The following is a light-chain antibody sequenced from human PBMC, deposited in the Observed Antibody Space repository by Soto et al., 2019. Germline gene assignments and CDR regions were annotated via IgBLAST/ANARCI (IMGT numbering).Light chain of an antibody. J-gene: IGLJ2*01. CDR1: SSNVGGSNS. Sequence: QSVLTQPASVSGSPGQSITISCTGTSSNVGGSNSVSWYQQHPGKAPKLMIYDVSNWPSGVSNRFSGSKSGNTASLTISGLQAEDEADYYCSSYTSISSTPVVFGGGTQLTVL. V-gene: IGLV2-14*01. CDR2: DVS. CDR3: SSYTSISSTPVV.